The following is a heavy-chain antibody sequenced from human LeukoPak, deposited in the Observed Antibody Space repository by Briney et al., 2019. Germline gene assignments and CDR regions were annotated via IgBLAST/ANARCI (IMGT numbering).Heavy chain of an antibody. CDR3: ARVDGSPDY. V-gene: IGHV1-8*03. CDR1: GYTFTSLD. Sequence: ASVKVSCKASGYTFTSLDINWVRQATGQGLEWMGWINPNSGNRGYAQQFQGRVTTTRDTSISTAYMELTSLRSEDTAVYYCARVDGSPDYWGQGTLVTVPS. J-gene: IGHJ4*02. D-gene: IGHD2-15*01. CDR2: INPNSGNR.